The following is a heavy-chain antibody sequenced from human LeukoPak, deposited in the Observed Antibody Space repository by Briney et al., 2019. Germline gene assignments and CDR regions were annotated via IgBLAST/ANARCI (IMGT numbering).Heavy chain of an antibody. CDR3: ARSGVITFGGVIVSAFDI. J-gene: IGHJ3*02. CDR1: GSSFTSYW. V-gene: IGHV5-51*01. CDR2: IYPGDSDT. D-gene: IGHD3-16*02. Sequence: GESLKISCKGSGSSFTSYWIGWVRQMPGKGLEWMGIIYPGDSDTRYSPSFQGQVTISADKSISTAYLQWSSLKASDTAMYYCARSGVITFGGVIVSAFDIWGQGTMVTVSS.